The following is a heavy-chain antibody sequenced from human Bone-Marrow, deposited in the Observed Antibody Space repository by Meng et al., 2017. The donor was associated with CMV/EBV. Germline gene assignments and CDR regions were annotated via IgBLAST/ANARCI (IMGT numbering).Heavy chain of an antibody. CDR1: GYTFTSYG. D-gene: IGHD3-22*01. J-gene: IGHJ4*02. V-gene: IGHV1-18*01. CDR2: ISAYNGNT. CDR3: AVTYYYDSSGYYSFDY. Sequence: VQSGAEVKKPGASVKVSCKASGYTFTSYGISWVRQAPGQGLEWMGWISAYNGNTNYAQKLQGRVTMTTDTSTSTAYMELRSLRSDDTAVYYCAVTYYYDSSGYYSFDYWGQGTLVTVSS.